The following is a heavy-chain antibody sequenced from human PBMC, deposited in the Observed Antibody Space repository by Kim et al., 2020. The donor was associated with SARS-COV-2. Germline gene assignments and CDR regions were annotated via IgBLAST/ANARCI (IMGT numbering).Heavy chain of an antibody. J-gene: IGHJ4*02. Sequence: GGSLRLSCTTSGFTFTGYAMSWVRQAPGKGLEWVSSIYGSDGTKYFVDSVKGRFTISRDNSKNTLYLQMSTLRADDTAVYYRVKGGWGSIWDHWGQGTLVTVAS. D-gene: IGHD2-21*01. V-gene: IGHV3-23*01. CDR2: IYGSDGTK. CDR1: GFTFTGYA. CDR3: VKGGWGSIWDH.